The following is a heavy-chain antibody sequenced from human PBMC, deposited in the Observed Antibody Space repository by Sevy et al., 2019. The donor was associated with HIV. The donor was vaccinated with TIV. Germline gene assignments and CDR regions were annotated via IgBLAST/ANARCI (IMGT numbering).Heavy chain of an antibody. CDR2: ISWNSNKI. V-gene: IGHV3-9*01. J-gene: IGHJ6*02. CDR1: GFRFDDYA. D-gene: IGHD3-16*01. CDR3: VKDLGGIETLDYYSYYGMDV. Sequence: GGSLRLSCVASGFRFDDYAMHRVRQVPGKSPEWVSGISWNSNKIGYADPVKGRFTISRDSARNSVYLQMSSLRPEDTALYYCVKDLGGIETLDYYSYYGMDVWGQGTTVTVSS.